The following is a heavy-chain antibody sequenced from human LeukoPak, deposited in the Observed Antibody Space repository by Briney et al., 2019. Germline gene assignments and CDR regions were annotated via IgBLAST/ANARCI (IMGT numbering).Heavy chain of an antibody. D-gene: IGHD3-10*01. J-gene: IGHJ6*03. CDR1: GFSFSSYW. V-gene: IGHV3-7*01. CDR3: ARLSAYYYGSYFYYYMDV. Sequence: GGSLRLSCEASGFSFSSYWMSWVRQAPGKGPEWVANIKQDESEKYSVDSVKGRFTISRDNAKNSVYLQMKNLRAEDTALYYCARLSAYYYGSYFYYYMDVWGKGTTVTVSS. CDR2: IKQDESEK.